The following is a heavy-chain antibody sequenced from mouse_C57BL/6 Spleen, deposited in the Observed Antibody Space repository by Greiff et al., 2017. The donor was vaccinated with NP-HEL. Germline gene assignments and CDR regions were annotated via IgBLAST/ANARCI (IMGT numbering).Heavy chain of an antibody. J-gene: IGHJ2*01. D-gene: IGHD1-1*01. CDR3: ARKVITTVVAPYFDY. CDR2: IDPSDSYT. Sequence: LQQPGAELVMPGASVKLSCKASGYTFTSYWMHWVKQRPGQGLEWIGEIDPSDSYTNYNQKFKGKSTLTVDKSSSTAYMQLSSLTSEDSAVYYCARKVITTVVAPYFDYWGQGTTLTVSS. V-gene: IGHV1-69*01. CDR1: GYTFTSYW.